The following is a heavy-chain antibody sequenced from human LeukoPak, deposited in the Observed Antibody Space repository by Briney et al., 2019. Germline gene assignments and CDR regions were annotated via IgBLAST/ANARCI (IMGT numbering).Heavy chain of an antibody. V-gene: IGHV3-23*01. Sequence: GGSLRLSCAASGFSFSSHAMNWVRQAPGKGLEWVSAISGSGSGTDYADSVKGRFTISRDNSKNTLYLQINSLRAEDTAVYYCAKGVRGYNRPVDYWGQGTLVTVSS. CDR1: GFSFSSHA. J-gene: IGHJ4*02. CDR2: ISGSGSGT. D-gene: IGHD3-10*02. CDR3: AKGVRGYNRPVDY.